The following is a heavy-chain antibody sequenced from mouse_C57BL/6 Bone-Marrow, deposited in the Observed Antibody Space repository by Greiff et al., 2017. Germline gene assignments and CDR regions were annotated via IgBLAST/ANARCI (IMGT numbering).Heavy chain of an antibody. CDR1: GFNIKDDY. V-gene: IGHV14-4*01. CDR2: LDPENGDT. D-gene: IGHD1-1*01. CDR3: TTVVATSHWYFDV. Sequence: VQLQQSGAELVRPGASVKLSCTASGFNIKDDYMHWVKQRPEQGLEWIGWLDPENGDTEYASKFQGKATITADTSSNTAYLQLSSLTSEDTAVXYCTTVVATSHWYFDVGGTGTTVTVSS. J-gene: IGHJ1*03.